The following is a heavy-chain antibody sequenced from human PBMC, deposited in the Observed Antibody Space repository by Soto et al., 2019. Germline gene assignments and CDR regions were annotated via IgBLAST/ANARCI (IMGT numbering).Heavy chain of an antibody. CDR3: ARDYCGGDCFYYYYYGMDV. D-gene: IGHD2-21*02. CDR1: GFTFSSYA. CDR2: ISYDGSNK. Sequence: QPGGSLRLSCAASGFTFSSYAMHWVRQAPGKGLEWVAVISYDGSNKYYADSVKGRFTISRDNSKNTLYLQMNSLRAEDTTVYYCARDYCGGDCFYYYYYGMDVWGQGTTVTVSS. J-gene: IGHJ6*02. V-gene: IGHV3-30-3*01.